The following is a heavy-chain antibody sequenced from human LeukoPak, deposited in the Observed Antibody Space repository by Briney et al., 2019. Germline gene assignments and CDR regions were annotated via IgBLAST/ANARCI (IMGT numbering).Heavy chain of an antibody. J-gene: IGHJ5*02. V-gene: IGHV1-46*01. Sequence: GASVKVSCKASGYTFTSYYMHWVRQAPGQGLEWMGIINPSGGSTSYAQKFQGRVTMTRDTSTSTVYMELSSLRSEDAAVYYCARARGWFNWFDPWGQGTLVTVSS. CDR3: ARARGWFNWFDP. D-gene: IGHD2-15*01. CDR1: GYTFTSYY. CDR2: INPSGGST.